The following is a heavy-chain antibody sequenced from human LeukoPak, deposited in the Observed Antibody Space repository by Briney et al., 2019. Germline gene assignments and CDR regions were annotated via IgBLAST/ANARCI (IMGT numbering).Heavy chain of an antibody. J-gene: IGHJ6*02. CDR2: ISSSSSYI. Sequence: GGSLRLSCAASGFTFSNVWMSWVRQAPGKGLEWVSSISSSSSYIYYADSVKGRFTISRDNAKNSLYLQMNSLRAEDTAVYYCARVYGSGTSQGYGMDVWGQGTTVTVSS. CDR3: ARVYGSGTSQGYGMDV. CDR1: GFTFSNVW. V-gene: IGHV3-21*01. D-gene: IGHD3-10*01.